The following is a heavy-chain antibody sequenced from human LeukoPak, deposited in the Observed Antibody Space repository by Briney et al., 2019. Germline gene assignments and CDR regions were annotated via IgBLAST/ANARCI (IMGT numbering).Heavy chain of an antibody. J-gene: IGHJ4*02. CDR2: IYYSGNT. Sequence: PSETLSLTCGVSGDSISSNNYYWGWIRQAPGKGLEWIGSIYYSGNTYYNPSLKSRATIYVDTSKNQFSLRLDSVTAADTAVYYCTRTQYCNGGSCYTEVAYWGQGTLVTVSS. CDR1: GDSISSNNYY. D-gene: IGHD2-15*01. V-gene: IGHV4-39*01. CDR3: TRTQYCNGGSCYTEVAY.